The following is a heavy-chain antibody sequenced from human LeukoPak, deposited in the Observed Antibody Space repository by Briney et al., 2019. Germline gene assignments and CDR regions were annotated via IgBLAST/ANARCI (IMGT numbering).Heavy chain of an antibody. Sequence: GGSLRLSCAASGFTFSSYGMHWIRQAPGKGLEWVAVISYDGSNKYYADSVKGRFTISRDNSKNTLYLQMNGLRAEDTAVYYCAKLYGDYPSEDYWGQGTLVTVSS. V-gene: IGHV3-30*18. J-gene: IGHJ4*02. CDR3: AKLYGDYPSEDY. D-gene: IGHD4-17*01. CDR2: ISYDGSNK. CDR1: GFTFSSYG.